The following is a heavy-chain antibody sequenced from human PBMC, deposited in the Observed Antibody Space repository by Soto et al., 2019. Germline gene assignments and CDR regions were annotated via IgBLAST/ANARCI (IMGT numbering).Heavy chain of an antibody. CDR1: GFTFSSYA. V-gene: IGHV3-23*01. D-gene: IGHD3-3*01. J-gene: IGHJ4*02. CDR2: ISGSGGST. Sequence: EVQLLESGGGLVQPGGSLRLSCAASGFTFSSYAMSWVRQAPGKGLEWVSAISGSGGSTYYADSVKGGFTISRDNSRNTLYLQMNSLRAEDTAVYYCAKDGVRGLAGRMTSFGVVAGVDYWGQGTVVTVSS. CDR3: AKDGVRGLAGRMTSFGVVAGVDY.